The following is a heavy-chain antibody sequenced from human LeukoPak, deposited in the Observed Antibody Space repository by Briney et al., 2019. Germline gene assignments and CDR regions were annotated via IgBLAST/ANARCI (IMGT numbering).Heavy chain of an antibody. J-gene: IGHJ4*02. Sequence: GGSLRLSCAASGFDSGFDFNIYAMSWVRQAAGKGLEWVSGITSGHSTFYADSVKGRFTISRDNSKNTVYLQMNSLRAEDTAVYYCAKDYPECTGTTCSGEAFFDYWGQGTLVTVSS. CDR1: GFDFNIYA. D-gene: IGHD2-2*01. CDR2: ITSGHST. V-gene: IGHV3-23*01. CDR3: AKDYPECTGTTCSGEAFFDY.